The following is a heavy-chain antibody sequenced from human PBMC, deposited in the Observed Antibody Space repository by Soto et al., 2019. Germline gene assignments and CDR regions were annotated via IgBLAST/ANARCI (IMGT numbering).Heavy chain of an antibody. CDR3: ARHYEWELHNWFDP. Sequence: SETLSLTCTVSGGSISSYYWSWIRQPPGKGLEWIGYIYYSGSTNYNPSLKSRVTISVDTSKNQFPLKLSSVTAADTAVYYCARHYEWELHNWFDPWGQGTLVTVSS. CDR2: IYYSGST. J-gene: IGHJ5*02. V-gene: IGHV4-59*01. CDR1: GGSISSYY. D-gene: IGHD1-26*01.